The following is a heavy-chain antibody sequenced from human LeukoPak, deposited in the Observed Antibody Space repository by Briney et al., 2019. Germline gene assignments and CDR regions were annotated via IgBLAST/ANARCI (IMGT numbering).Heavy chain of an antibody. Sequence: SETLSLTCSVSSGSISSYHWSWIRLPAAKGLEWIGRIYSSGSTTYSPSLKSRVTMSLDTPKNQFSLKLTSVAAADTAVYYCARETTVVTPDRSDVFDIWGQGTMVTVSS. CDR3: ARETTVVTPDRSDVFDI. J-gene: IGHJ3*02. D-gene: IGHD4-23*01. CDR1: SGSISSYH. V-gene: IGHV4-4*07. CDR2: IYSSGST.